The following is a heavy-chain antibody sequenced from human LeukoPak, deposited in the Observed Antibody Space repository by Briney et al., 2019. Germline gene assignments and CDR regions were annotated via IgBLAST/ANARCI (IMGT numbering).Heavy chain of an antibody. V-gene: IGHV3-30*02. J-gene: IGHJ6*04. Sequence: GGSLRLSCGASGLTFSSFGMHWVRQAPGKGLEWVAFVRYDGSNKYYADSVKGRFTISRDNSKNTLYLQMNSLRAEDTAVYYCAKDLGRVGTMDVWGKGTTVTISS. CDR2: VRYDGSNK. CDR3: AKDLGRVGTMDV. CDR1: GLTFSSFG. D-gene: IGHD3-10*01.